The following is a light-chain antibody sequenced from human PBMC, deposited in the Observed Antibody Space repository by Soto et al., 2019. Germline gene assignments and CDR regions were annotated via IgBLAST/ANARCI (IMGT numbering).Light chain of an antibody. CDR1: QSVSSN. Sequence: EIVMTQSPATLSVSPGERATLSCRASQSVSSNLAWYQQKPGQAPRLLIYGASTRATGIPARFSGSGSGTEFTLTISSLQSEDFAFYYCQQYNNWITFGQGTRLEI. CDR2: GAS. CDR3: QQYNNWIT. J-gene: IGKJ5*01. V-gene: IGKV3-15*01.